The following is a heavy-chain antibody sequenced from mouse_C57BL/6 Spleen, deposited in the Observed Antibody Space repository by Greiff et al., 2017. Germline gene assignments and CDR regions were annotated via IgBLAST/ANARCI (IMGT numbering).Heavy chain of an antibody. D-gene: IGHD2-1*01. CDR3: ARGGNYEYAMDY. Sequence: EVKLVESGGGLVKPGGSLKLSCAASGFTFSDYGMHWVRQAPEKGLEWVAYISSGSSTIYYADTVKGRVTISRDNAKNTLFLQMTSLRSEDTAMYYCARGGNYEYAMDYWGQGTSVTVSS. CDR1: GFTFSDYG. V-gene: IGHV5-17*01. CDR2: ISSGSSTI. J-gene: IGHJ4*01.